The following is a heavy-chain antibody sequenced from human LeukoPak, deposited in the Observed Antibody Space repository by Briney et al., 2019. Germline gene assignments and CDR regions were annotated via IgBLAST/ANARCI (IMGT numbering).Heavy chain of an antibody. J-gene: IGHJ6*02. CDR1: GGSISSGDYY. CDR3: ARVSYGPAAIDYYGMDV. V-gene: IGHV4-30-4*01. Sequence: SQTLSLTRTVSGGSISSGDYYWSWIRQPPGKGLEWIGYIYYSGSTYYNPSLKSRVTISVDTSKNQFSLKLSSVTAADTAVYYCARVSYGPAAIDYYGMDVWGQGTTVTVSS. CDR2: IYYSGST. D-gene: IGHD2-2*01.